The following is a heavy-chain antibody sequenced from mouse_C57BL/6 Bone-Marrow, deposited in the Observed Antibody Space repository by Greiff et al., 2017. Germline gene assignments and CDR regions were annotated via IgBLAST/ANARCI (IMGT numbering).Heavy chain of an antibody. J-gene: IGHJ3*01. CDR2: ISDGGSYT. V-gene: IGHV5-4*03. CDR1: GFTFSSYA. Sequence: EVKLMESGGGLVKPGGSLKLSCAASGFTFSSYAMSWVRQTPEKRLEWVATISDGGSYTYYPDNVKGRFTISRDNAKNNLYLQMSHLKSEDTAMYYCARGPYCDSSYSLFAYWGQGTLVTVSA. CDR3: ARGPYCDSSYSLFAY. D-gene: IGHD1-1*01.